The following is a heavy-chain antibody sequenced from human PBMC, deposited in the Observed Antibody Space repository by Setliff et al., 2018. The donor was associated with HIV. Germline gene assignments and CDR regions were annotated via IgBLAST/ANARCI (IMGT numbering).Heavy chain of an antibody. CDR1: GFTFSGYW. CDR2: INDDGDEQ. Sequence: LRLSCATSGFTFSGYWMNWVRQSPGKGLEWVANINDDGDEQYYVDSVKGRFSISRDNSKNTLFLQMNSLRPEDTAVYYCARDCRVGWVFTYGMYVWGQGTLVTVSS. J-gene: IGHJ6*02. CDR3: ARDCRVGWVFTYGMYV. V-gene: IGHV3-7*05. D-gene: IGHD6-13*01.